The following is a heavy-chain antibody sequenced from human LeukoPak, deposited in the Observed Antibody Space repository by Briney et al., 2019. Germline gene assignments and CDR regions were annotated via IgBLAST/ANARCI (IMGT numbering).Heavy chain of an antibody. Sequence: RAGRSLRLSCAASGFTFDDYVTHWVRQAPGKGLEWVSGISWNSGIIGYADSVKGRFTISRDNAKKSLYLQMNSLRPEDTALYYCAKACQAATGSDASDIWGQGTMVTVSS. J-gene: IGHJ3*02. CDR2: ISWNSGII. V-gene: IGHV3-9*01. CDR1: GFTFDDYV. D-gene: IGHD6-13*01. CDR3: AKACQAATGSDASDI.